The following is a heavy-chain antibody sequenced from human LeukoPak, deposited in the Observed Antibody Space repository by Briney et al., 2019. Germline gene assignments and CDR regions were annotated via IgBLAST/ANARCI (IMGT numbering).Heavy chain of an antibody. V-gene: IGHV4-59*08. J-gene: IGHJ6*02. CDR2: IYYSGST. D-gene: IGHD5-12*01. Sequence: SETLSLTCTVSGGSISSYYWTWIRQPPGKGLEWIGYIYYSGSTNYNPSLKGRVTISLDTSKNQFSLKLNSVTAADTAVYYCARLRASTVATINYYYYGMDVWGQGTTVTVSS. CDR1: GGSISSYY. CDR3: ARLRASTVATINYYYYGMDV.